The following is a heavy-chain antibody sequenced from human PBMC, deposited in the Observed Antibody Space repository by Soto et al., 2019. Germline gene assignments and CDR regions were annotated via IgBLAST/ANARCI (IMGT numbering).Heavy chain of an antibody. V-gene: IGHV3-23*01. D-gene: IGHD3-10*02. CDR2: ISGSGGST. J-gene: IGHJ4*02. CDR1: GFTFSSYA. Sequence: GGSLRLSCAASGFTFSSYAMSWVRQAPGKGLEWVSAISGSGGSTYYADSVKGRFTISRATSKNTLYLQMNSLRAEDTAVYYCAKCVFPYYFDYWGRGTLVTVSS. CDR3: AKCVFPYYFDY.